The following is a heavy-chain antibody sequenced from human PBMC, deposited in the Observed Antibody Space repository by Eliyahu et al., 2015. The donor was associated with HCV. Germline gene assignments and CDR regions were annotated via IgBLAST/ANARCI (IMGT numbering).Heavy chain of an antibody. Sequence: QVQLVQSGAEVKKPGASVKVSCKASGYTFTGYYMHWVRQAPGQGLEGMGWINPNSGGTNYAQKFQGWVTMTRDTSISTAYMELSRLRSDDTAVYYCARAGVRGVQHNWFDPWGQGTLVTVSS. CDR3: ARAGVRGVQHNWFDP. CDR1: GYTFTGYY. D-gene: IGHD3-10*01. V-gene: IGHV1-2*04. CDR2: INPNSGGT. J-gene: IGHJ5*02.